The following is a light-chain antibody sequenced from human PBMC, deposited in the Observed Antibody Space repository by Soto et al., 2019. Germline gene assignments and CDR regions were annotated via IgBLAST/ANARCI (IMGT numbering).Light chain of an antibody. CDR3: QQFSSYPLT. J-gene: IGKJ4*01. V-gene: IGKV3-20*01. CDR2: DAS. Sequence: EFVLKQSPGTLSLSQGERATLSCRASQTVRNNYLAWCQQKPGQAPRLLIYDASSRATGIPDRFSGGGSGTDFTLTISRLEPEDFAVYYCQQFSSYPLTFGGGTKVDIK. CDR1: QTVRNNY.